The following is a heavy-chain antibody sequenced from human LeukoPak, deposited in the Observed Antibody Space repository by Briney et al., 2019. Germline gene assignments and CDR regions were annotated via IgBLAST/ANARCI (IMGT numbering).Heavy chain of an antibody. CDR1: GYTFTSYD. CDR2: MNPNSSNT. V-gene: IGHV1-8*01. J-gene: IGHJ6*03. D-gene: IGHD5-18*01. CDR3: ARGVGYSYGYIDYYMDV. Sequence: ASVKVSCKASGYTFTSYDINWVRQATGQGLEWMGWMNPNSSNTGYAQKFQGRVTMTRNTSISTAYMELSSLRSEDTAVYYCARGVGYSYGYIDYYMDVWGKGTTVTVSS.